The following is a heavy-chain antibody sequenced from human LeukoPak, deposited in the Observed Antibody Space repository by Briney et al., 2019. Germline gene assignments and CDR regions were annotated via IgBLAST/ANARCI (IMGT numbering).Heavy chain of an antibody. D-gene: IGHD3-10*02. V-gene: IGHV3-23*01. Sequence: GGTLRLSCAASGFTFSSYGMSWVRQAPGKGLEWVSAISGSGGSTYYADSVKGRLTISRDNSKNTLYLQMNSLRAEDTAVYYCARVLFGSGAFDIWGQGTMVTVSS. CDR1: GFTFSSYG. J-gene: IGHJ3*02. CDR3: ARVLFGSGAFDI. CDR2: ISGSGGST.